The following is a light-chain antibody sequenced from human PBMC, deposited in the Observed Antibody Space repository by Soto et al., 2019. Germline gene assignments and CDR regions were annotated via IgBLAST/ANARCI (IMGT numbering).Light chain of an antibody. J-gene: IGKJ5*01. CDR2: AAS. V-gene: IGKV1-39*01. CDR1: QSISSY. CDR3: QKSSTALIN. Sequence: DIERTQSPSSVCRSVVDRVTWTCQASQSISSYLNWYQEKPGKAPKLLIYAASTLQSGVPSRFSGSGSGTDFTLTISSLQPEDFATYYCQKSSTALINCGQGKRLEIK.